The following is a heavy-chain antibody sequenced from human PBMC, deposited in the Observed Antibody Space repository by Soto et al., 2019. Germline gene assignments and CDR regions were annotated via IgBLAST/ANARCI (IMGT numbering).Heavy chain of an antibody. CDR1: GYIFTSYV. J-gene: IGHJ4*02. CDR3: ARGNQELDY. D-gene: IGHD1-26*01. CDR2: INAGNGNT. Sequence: QVQIVQSGAEVKKPGASVRVSCKASGYIFTSYVMHWVRQAPGQRLDWMGWINAGNGNTKYSPKYQGRVTITRDTSASAAHMYLSSLTSEDTAVYFCARGNQELDYWGQGTLVTVSS. V-gene: IGHV1-3*01.